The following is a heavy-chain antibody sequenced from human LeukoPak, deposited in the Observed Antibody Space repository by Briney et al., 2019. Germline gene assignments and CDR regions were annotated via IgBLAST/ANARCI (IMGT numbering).Heavy chain of an antibody. D-gene: IGHD3-10*02. V-gene: IGHV3-23*01. CDR3: AELGITMIGGV. CDR2: ISGSGGST. CDR1: GFTFSSYG. Sequence: GGSLRLSCAASGFTFSSYGMSWVRQAPGKGLGWVSAISGSGGSTYYADSVKGRFTISRDNSKNTLYLQMKSLRAEDTAVYYCAELGITMIGGVWGKGTTVTISS. J-gene: IGHJ6*04.